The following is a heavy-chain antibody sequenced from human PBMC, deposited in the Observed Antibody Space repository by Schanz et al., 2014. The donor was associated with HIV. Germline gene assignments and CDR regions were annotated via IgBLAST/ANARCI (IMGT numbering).Heavy chain of an antibody. CDR2: ISSSGGYI. CDR3: ARGSWYSSGWVDDQYYYDVDV. V-gene: IGHV3-21*06. J-gene: IGHJ6*02. CDR1: GFTFSSYW. Sequence: VQLVQSGGGLVQSGTSLRLSCKASGFTFSSYWMFWVRQAPGKGLEWLSSISSSGGYIYYADSVKGRFTISRDNSKNSVFLQMDRLRAEDTAVYYCARGSWYSSGWVDDQYYYDVDVWGQGTTVTISS. D-gene: IGHD6-19*01.